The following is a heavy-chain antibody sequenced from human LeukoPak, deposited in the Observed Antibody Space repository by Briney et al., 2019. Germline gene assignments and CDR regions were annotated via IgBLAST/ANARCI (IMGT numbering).Heavy chain of an antibody. D-gene: IGHD6-19*01. CDR3: ARDGAGWYGGNFDY. V-gene: IGHV3-74*01. CDR1: GFTFSSYW. J-gene: IGHJ4*02. CDR2: IKPDGSSM. Sequence: GGSLRLSCAASGFTFSSYWMNWVRQAPGKGLVWVSRIKPDGSSMSYADSVQGRFTISRDNAKNTLYLQMNSLRAEDTAVYYCARDGAGWYGGNFDYWGQGTLVTVSS.